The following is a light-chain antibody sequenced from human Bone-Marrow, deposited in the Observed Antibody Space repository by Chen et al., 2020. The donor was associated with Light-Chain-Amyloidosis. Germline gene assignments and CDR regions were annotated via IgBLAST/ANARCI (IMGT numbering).Light chain of an antibody. CDR3: QSADSSGTYEGI. CDR2: RDT. V-gene: IGLV3-25*02. J-gene: IGLJ2*01. Sequence: SYELTQPPSVSVSPGQTARITCSGDDLPTKYAYWYQQKPGQAPVLVIHRDTERPSGISERFSGSSSVTTATLTISGVQAEEEADYHCQSADSSGTYEGIFGGGTKLTVL. CDR1: DLPTKY.